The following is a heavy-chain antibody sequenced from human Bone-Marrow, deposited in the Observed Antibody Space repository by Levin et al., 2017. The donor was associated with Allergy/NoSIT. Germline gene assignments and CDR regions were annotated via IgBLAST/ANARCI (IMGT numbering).Heavy chain of an antibody. CDR1: GFTFRSYA. Sequence: GESLKISCAASGFTFRSYAMSWVRQAPGKGLEWVSAINAAGYATFLADSVKGRFTISRDNSQNTLYLDMDSLRAEDTAIYYCVKGSSGGRPYYFDYWGQGNLVTVSS. D-gene: IGHD2-15*01. J-gene: IGHJ4*02. V-gene: IGHV3-23*01. CDR3: VKGSSGGRPYYFDY. CDR2: INAAGYAT.